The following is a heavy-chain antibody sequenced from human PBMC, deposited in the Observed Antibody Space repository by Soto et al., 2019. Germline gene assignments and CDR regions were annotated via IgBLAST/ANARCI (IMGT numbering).Heavy chain of an antibody. CDR1: GYSFTSYW. J-gene: IGHJ6*02. V-gene: IGHV5-51*01. CDR3: ARQESGSYYYYYGMDV. D-gene: IGHD2-15*01. CDR2: IYPGDSDT. Sequence: GESLKISCKGSGYSFTSYWIGWVRQMPGKGLEWMGIIYPGDSDTRYSPSFQGQVTISADKSISTAYLQWSSLKASDTAIYYCARQESGSYYYYYGMDVWGQGTTVTVSS.